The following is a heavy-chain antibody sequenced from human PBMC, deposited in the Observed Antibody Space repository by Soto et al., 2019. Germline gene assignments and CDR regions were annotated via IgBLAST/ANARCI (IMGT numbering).Heavy chain of an antibody. Sequence: GGSLGLSCSASVFTFSDYYMSWIRQAPGKGLEWLSYISGSSDNTNYADSVKGRFTISRDNAKKSLYLEMNSLGAEDTAVYYCATITMMTWGQGTRVTV. D-gene: IGHD3-22*01. CDR1: VFTFSDYY. CDR2: ISGSSDNT. CDR3: ATITMMT. J-gene: IGHJ5*02. V-gene: IGHV3-11*06.